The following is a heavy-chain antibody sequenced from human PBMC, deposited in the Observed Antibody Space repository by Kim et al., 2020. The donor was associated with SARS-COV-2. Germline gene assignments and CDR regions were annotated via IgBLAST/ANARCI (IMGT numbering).Heavy chain of an antibody. Sequence: SETLSLTCTVSGGSISSSSYYWGWIRQPPGKGLEWIGSIYYSGSTYYNPSLKSRVTISVDTSKNQFSLKLSSVTAADTAVYYCARHVPPYSSSWLDYWGQGTLVTVSS. CDR3: ARHVPPYSSSWLDY. CDR1: GGSISSSSYY. J-gene: IGHJ4*02. V-gene: IGHV4-39*01. CDR2: IYYSGST. D-gene: IGHD6-13*01.